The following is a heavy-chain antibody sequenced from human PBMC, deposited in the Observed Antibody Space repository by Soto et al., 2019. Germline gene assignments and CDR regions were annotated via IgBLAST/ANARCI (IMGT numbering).Heavy chain of an antibody. V-gene: IGHV4-4*02. Sequence: SSETPSLTCAVSGDSISSSNWWSWVRQPPGKGLEWIGEIYHSGSTNYNPSLKSRVTISVDKSKNQFSLNLNSVTAADTGVYYCARHSGSYFRDYWGQGTLVTVSS. CDR2: IYHSGST. D-gene: IGHD1-26*01. J-gene: IGHJ4*02. CDR3: ARHSGSYFRDY. CDR1: GDSISSSNW.